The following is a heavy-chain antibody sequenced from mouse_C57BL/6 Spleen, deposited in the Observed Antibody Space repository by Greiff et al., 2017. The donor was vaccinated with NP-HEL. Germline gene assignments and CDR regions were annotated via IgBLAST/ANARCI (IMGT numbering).Heavy chain of an antibody. J-gene: IGHJ2*01. D-gene: IGHD4-1*01. CDR3: ARPLTGYYFDY. V-gene: IGHV1-82*01. CDR1: GYAFSSSW. CDR2: IYAGDGDT. Sequence: VQLQQSGPELVKPGASVKISCKASGYAFSSSWMNWVKQRPGKGLEWIGRIYAGDGDTNYNGKFKGKATLTADKSSSTAYMQLSSLTSEDSAVYFCARPLTGYYFDYWGQGTTLTVSS.